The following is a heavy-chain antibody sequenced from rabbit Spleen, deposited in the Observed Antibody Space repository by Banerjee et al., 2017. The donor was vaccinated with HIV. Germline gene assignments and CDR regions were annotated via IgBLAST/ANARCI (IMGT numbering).Heavy chain of an antibody. V-gene: IGHV1S45*01. Sequence: QEQLVESGGGLVQPEGSLTLTCTASGFSFSSSYYMCWVRQAPGKGLEWIGCIYTGSSGFTYYASWAKGRFTITRSTSLNTVTLQLNSLTVADTATYFCARDWDALIPFNLWGPGTLVTVS. D-gene: IGHD4-2*01. CDR1: GFSFSSSYY. CDR2: IYTGSSGFT. CDR3: ARDWDALIPFNL. J-gene: IGHJ4*01.